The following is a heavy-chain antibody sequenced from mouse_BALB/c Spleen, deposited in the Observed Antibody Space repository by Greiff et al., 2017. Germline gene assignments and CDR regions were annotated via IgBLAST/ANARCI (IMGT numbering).Heavy chain of an antibody. CDR2: ISTYYGDA. J-gene: IGHJ2*01. CDR3: ARGLRLVYYFDY. D-gene: IGHD2-2*01. CDR1: GYTFTDYA. Sequence: VQLQQSGPELVRPGVSVKISCKGSGYTFTDYAMHWVKQSHAKSLEWIGVISTYYGDASYNQKFKGKATMTVDKSSSTAYMELARLTSEDSAIYYCARGLRLVYYFDYWGQGTTLTVSS. V-gene: IGHV1-67*01.